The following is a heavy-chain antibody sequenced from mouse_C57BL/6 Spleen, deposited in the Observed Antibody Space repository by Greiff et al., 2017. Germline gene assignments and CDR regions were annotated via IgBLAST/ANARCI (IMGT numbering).Heavy chain of an antibody. CDR3: ARGNPYAMDY. CDR1: GYTFTSYW. Sequence: VQLQQPGAELVKPGASVTLSCKASGYTFTSYWMHWVKQRPGQGLEWIGMIHPNSGSTNDNEKFKSKATLTVDKSSSTAYMQLSSLTSEDSAVYYCARGNPYAMDYWGQGTSVTVSS. V-gene: IGHV1-64*01. J-gene: IGHJ4*01. CDR2: IHPNSGST. D-gene: IGHD2-1*01.